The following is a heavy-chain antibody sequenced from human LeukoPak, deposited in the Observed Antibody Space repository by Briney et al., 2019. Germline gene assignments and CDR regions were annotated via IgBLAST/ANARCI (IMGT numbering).Heavy chain of an antibody. CDR2: MSHSGYP. D-gene: IGHD3-10*01. V-gene: IGHV4-34*01. J-gene: IGHJ4*02. CDR3: ARPRILYGSGPILV. Sequence: SETLSLTCADYGGSFSGYSWTRIRQPPGKGLEWIGEMSHSGYPNYNPSLKSRVAISVDTSKNQFSLNLTSVTAADTAVYYCARPRILYGSGPILVWGQGNLVTISS. CDR1: GGSFSGYS.